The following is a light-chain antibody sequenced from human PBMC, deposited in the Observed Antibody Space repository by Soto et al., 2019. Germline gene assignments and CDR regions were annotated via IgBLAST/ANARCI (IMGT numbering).Light chain of an antibody. CDR1: QSISRN. Sequence: QSVFTLHELSGERATXSCRASQSISRNLAWYQQEPIQPPMLLIYVASTMATSIPSKFSCGWSGPEFNLTISSIRAEDFGVCYWPEYNNWHWCAFGQVTKVAIK. V-gene: IGKV3-15*01. CDR2: VAS. J-gene: IGKJ1*01. CDR3: PEYNNWHWCA.